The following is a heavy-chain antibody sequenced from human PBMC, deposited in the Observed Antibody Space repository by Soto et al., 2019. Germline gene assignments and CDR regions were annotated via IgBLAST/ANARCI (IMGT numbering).Heavy chain of an antibody. V-gene: IGHV1-69*01. CDR1: GGTFSSYA. CDR2: IIPIFGTA. D-gene: IGHD3-10*01. CDR3: ARGSDYYGSGSFPYGMDV. J-gene: IGHJ6*02. Sequence: QVQLVQSGAEVKKPGSSVKVSCKASGGTFSSYAISWVRQAPGQGLEWMGGIIPIFGTANYAQKFQGRVTITADESTSTAYMELSSLRSEDTAVYSCARGSDYYGSGSFPYGMDVWGQGTTVTVSS.